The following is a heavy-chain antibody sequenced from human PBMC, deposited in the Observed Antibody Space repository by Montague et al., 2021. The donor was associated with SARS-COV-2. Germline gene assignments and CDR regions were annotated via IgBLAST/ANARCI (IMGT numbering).Heavy chain of an antibody. CDR2: IYYTRXT. Sequence: SETLSLTCTVSGGSITNNIDYWAWIRQPPGKGLEWIGSIYYTRXTXYXXXXKXRVTISVVTSKNHFTLKLSSVTAAETAVYYCARLKRYFDSSGSPSAFDFWGQGTKVTVSS. CDR3: ARLKRYFDSSGSPSAFDF. CDR1: GGSITNNIDY. D-gene: IGHD3-22*01. J-gene: IGHJ3*01. V-gene: IGHV4-39*02.